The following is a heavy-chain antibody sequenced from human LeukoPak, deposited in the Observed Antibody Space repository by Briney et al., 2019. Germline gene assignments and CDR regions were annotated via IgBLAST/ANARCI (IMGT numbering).Heavy chain of an antibody. CDR3: ARSEAAAAHY. V-gene: IGHV4-34*01. Sequence: SETLSLTRAVYGGSFSGYYWSWIRQPPGKGLEWIGEINHSGSTNYNPSLKSRVTISVDTSKNQFSLKLSSVTAADTAVYYCARSEAAAAHYWGQGTLVTVSS. J-gene: IGHJ4*02. CDR1: GGSFSGYY. D-gene: IGHD6-13*01. CDR2: INHSGST.